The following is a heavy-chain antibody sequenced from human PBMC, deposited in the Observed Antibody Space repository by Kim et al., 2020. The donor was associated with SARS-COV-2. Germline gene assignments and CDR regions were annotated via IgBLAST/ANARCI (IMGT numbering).Heavy chain of an antibody. CDR1: GCTFSSYA. V-gene: IGHV1-69*13. CDR3: ARDRGRCSSTSCYSFSPIWYYYYYGMDV. CDR2: IIPIFGTA. Sequence: SVKVSCKASGCTFSSYAISWVRQAPGQGLEWMGGIIPIFGTANYAQKFQGRVTITADESTSTAYMELSSLRSEDTAVYYCARDRGRCSSTSCYSFSPIWYYYYYGMDVWGQGTTVTVSS. D-gene: IGHD2-2*01. J-gene: IGHJ6*02.